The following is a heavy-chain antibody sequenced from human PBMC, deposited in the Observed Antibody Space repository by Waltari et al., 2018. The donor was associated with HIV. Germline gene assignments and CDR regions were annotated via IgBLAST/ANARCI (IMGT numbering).Heavy chain of an antibody. V-gene: IGHV1-8*01. Sequence: QEQLVQSGDEVKKPGASVKVSCKASEYSFTESDLNWVRQAPGQGLEWVGRLSPKSGSKKYEQKVRVRCTIRRNTSTGTSSMKESGLGPTDTAVYYCARAGYGSGLNALDSWGQGTLVGVSS. CDR1: EYSFTESD. D-gene: IGHD3-10*01. J-gene: IGHJ4*02. CDR3: ARAGYGSGLNALDS. CDR2: LSPKSGSK.